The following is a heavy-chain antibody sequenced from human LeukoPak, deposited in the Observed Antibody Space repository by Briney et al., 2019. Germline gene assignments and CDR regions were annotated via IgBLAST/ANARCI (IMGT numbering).Heavy chain of an antibody. CDR3: AKATAVAGYFFDY. CDR1: GFTFSSYA. CDR2: ISYDGSNT. D-gene: IGHD6-19*01. V-gene: IGHV3-30*04. Sequence: GGSLRLSCAASGFTFSSYAVHWVRQAPGKGLEWVAFISYDGSNTYYADSVKGRFTISRDNSKNTLYLQMNSLRAEDTAVYYCAKATAVAGYFFDYWGQGTLVTVSS. J-gene: IGHJ4*02.